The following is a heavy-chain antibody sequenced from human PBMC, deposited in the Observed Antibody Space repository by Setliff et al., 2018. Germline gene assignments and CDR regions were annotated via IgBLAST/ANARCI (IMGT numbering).Heavy chain of an antibody. CDR2: INHSGST. V-gene: IGHV4-34*01. CDR3: ARHLLVQGTYHFDY. D-gene: IGHD3-10*01. CDR1: GGSFSGYQ. Sequence: PSETLSLTCAVYGGSFSGYQWSWIRQPPGKGLEWIGEINHSGSTNYNPSLKSRVSISVEKSKNQLSLKLTSVTAADTAVYFCARHLLVQGTYHFDYWGQGSPVTVSS. J-gene: IGHJ4*02.